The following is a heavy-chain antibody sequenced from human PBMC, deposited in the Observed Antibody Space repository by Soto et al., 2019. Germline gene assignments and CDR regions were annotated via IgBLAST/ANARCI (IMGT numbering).Heavy chain of an antibody. CDR1: GFTFSSYG. CDR3: AKDHSSSSDWFDP. D-gene: IGHD6-6*01. J-gene: IGHJ5*02. V-gene: IGHV3-30*18. CDR2: ISYDGSNK. Sequence: PGGSLRLSCAASGFTFSSYGMHWVRQAPGKGLEWVAVISYDGSNKYYADSVKGRFTISRDNSKNTLYLQMNSLRAEDTAVYYCAKDHSSSSDWFDPWGQGTLVTVSS.